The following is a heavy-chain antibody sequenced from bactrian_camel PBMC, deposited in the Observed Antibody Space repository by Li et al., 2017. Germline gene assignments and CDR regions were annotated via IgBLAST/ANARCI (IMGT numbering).Heavy chain of an antibody. CDR2: IVSDGTRT. Sequence: VQLVESGGGLVQPGGSLRLSCAASGFTFSNSYMTWVRQAPGKGLEWVSGIVSDGTRTYYAESVKGRSTISRDNAKNTVYLQMTNLNPEDRAMYYCAAGTRLMYGSNWYPDAVDFDDWGHGTQVTVS. D-gene: IGHD6*01. CDR3: AAGTRLMYGSNWYPDAVDFDD. J-gene: IGHJ6*01. V-gene: IGHV3S5*01. CDR1: GFTFSNSY.